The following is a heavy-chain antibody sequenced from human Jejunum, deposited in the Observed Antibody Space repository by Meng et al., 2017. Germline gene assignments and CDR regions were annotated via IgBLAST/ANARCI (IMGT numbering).Heavy chain of an antibody. V-gene: IGHV3-30*07. CDR2: ISYDGSNK. CDR1: GFTFSSYA. Sequence: VQQVECGGGVVQRWRSLRLSCAASGFTFSSYAMHWVRQAPGKGLEWVAVISYDGSNKYYADSVKGRFTISRENSKNTLYLQMNILRAEDTAVYYCARWEWQHVAYFDYWGQGTLVTVSS. J-gene: IGHJ4*02. CDR3: ARWEWQHVAYFDY. D-gene: IGHD3-3*01.